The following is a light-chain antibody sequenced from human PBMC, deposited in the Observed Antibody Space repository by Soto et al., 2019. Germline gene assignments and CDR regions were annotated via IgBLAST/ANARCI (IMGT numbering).Light chain of an antibody. CDR2: GAS. CDR3: QQYGNSPIT. Sequence: EIVLTQSPGTLSLSPGERATLSCRASQSVSSSYLAWYQRKPGQAPRLLIYGASTRATGIPDRFSGSGSGTDFTLTISRLEPEDFAVYYCQQYGNSPITFGQGTRLESK. V-gene: IGKV3-20*01. CDR1: QSVSSSY. J-gene: IGKJ5*01.